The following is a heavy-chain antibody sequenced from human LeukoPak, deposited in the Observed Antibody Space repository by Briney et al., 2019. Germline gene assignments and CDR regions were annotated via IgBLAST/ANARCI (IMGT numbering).Heavy chain of an antibody. Sequence: SETLSLTCTVSGGSISSSSYYWGWIRQPPGKGLEWIVSVFYSGGTYGTTYYNPSLKSRVTISVDTSKNQFSLKLSSVTAADTAVYYCARVKVAAAGTWWFDPWGQGTLVTVSS. CDR1: GGSISSSSYY. D-gene: IGHD6-13*01. V-gene: IGHV4-39*07. CDR2: VFYSGGTYGTT. CDR3: ARVKVAAAGTWWFDP. J-gene: IGHJ5*02.